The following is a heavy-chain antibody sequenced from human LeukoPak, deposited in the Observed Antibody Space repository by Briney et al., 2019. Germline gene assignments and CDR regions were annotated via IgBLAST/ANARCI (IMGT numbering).Heavy chain of an antibody. CDR1: GGSISSSSYY. J-gene: IGHJ4*02. CDR3: ARDVVAAAGTWDY. Sequence: SETLSLTCTVSGGSISSSSYYWGWIRQPPGKGLEWVGSAYYTGSTYYNPSLKSRVTISVDTSKNQLSLKLSSVTAADTAVYYCARDVVAAAGTWDYWGQGTLVTVSS. CDR2: AYYTGST. V-gene: IGHV4-39*07. D-gene: IGHD6-13*01.